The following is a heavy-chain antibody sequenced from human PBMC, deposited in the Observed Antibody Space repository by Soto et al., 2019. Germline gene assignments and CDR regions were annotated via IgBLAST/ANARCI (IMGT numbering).Heavy chain of an antibody. V-gene: IGHV3-13*01. Sequence: EVQLVESGGRLVKPGGSRRLSCAASGFTLSSQDVHWVRQTTGKGLERVSAIGTAGDTHYPDSVRGRFTISREDAKNFLYLQMNSLRAGDTAVYYCVRGYYYGMDVWGQGTTVTVSS. J-gene: IGHJ6*02. CDR2: IGTAGDT. CDR1: GFTLSSQD. CDR3: VRGYYYGMDV.